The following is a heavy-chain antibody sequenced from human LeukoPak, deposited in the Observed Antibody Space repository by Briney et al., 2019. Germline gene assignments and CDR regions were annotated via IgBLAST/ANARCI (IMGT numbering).Heavy chain of an antibody. CDR3: ARTISGSGSYSYFDY. J-gene: IGHJ4*02. CDR2: IYPGDSDT. CDR1: GYSFTSYW. V-gene: IGHV5-51*01. D-gene: IGHD3-10*01. Sequence: GESLKISCKGSGYSFTSYWIGWVGRMPGKGLEWMGIIYPGDSDTRYSPSFQGQVTISADKSTSTAYLQWSSLKASDTAMYYCARTISGSGSYSYFDYWGQETLVTVSS.